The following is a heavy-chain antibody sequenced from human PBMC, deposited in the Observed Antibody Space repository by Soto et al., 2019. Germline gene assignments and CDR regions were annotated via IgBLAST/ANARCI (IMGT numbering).Heavy chain of an antibody. CDR3: ARAGSYRFDY. J-gene: IGHJ4*02. CDR1: GFTFSSYG. V-gene: IGHV3-33*01. Sequence: GGSLRLSCAASGFTFSSYGMHWVRQAPGKGLEWVAVIWYDGSNKYYADSVKGRFTISRDNAKNTLYLQMDSLRAEDTALYYCARAGSYRFDYWGRGTLVTVSS. CDR2: IWYDGSNK. D-gene: IGHD3-10*01.